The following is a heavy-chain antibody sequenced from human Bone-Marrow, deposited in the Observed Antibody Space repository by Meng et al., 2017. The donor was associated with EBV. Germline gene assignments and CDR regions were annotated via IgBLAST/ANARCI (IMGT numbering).Heavy chain of an antibody. J-gene: IGHJ4*02. V-gene: IGHV4-39*07. CDR1: GGSISSSSYY. CDR3: ARAVYGGNSIDY. Sequence: GPGLSEPSETPAPTCTGCGGSISSSSYYWGWIRQPPGKGLEWIGSIYYSGSTYYNPSLKSRVTISVDTSKNQFSLKLSSVTAADTAVYYCARAVYGGNSIDYWGQGTLVTVSS. CDR2: IYYSGST. D-gene: IGHD4-23*01.